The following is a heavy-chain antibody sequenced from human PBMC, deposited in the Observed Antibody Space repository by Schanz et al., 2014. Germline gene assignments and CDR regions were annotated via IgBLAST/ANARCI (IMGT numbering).Heavy chain of an antibody. J-gene: IGHJ4*02. V-gene: IGHV3-23*04. D-gene: IGHD3-10*01. CDR2: IGVDGTTT. Sequence: EVQLVASGGGLVQPGGSLRLSCAASGFNFSSYSLNWVRQAPGKGLEWVSVIGVDGTTTYYADSVKGRFTISRDNSKNTLYLQMNSLRPEDTAVYYCARIGGSVFDSWGQGTLVTVSS. CDR3: ARIGGSVFDS. CDR1: GFNFSSYS.